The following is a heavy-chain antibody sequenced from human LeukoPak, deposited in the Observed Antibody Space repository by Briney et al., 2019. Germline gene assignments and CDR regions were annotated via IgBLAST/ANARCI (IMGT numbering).Heavy chain of an antibody. V-gene: IGHV3-21*01. CDR2: INSSSSYI. D-gene: IGHD2-2*01. J-gene: IGHJ5*02. CDR3: ARGRGYCSSTSCLNWFDP. Sequence: GGSLRLSCAASGFTFSSYSMNWVRQAPGKGLEWVSSINSSSSYIYYADSVKGRFTISRGNAKNSLYLQINSLRAEDTAVYYCARGRGYCSSTSCLNWFDPWGQGTLVTVSS. CDR1: GFTFSSYS.